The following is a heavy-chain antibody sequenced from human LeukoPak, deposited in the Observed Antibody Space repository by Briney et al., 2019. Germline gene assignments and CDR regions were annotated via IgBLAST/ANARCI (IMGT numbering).Heavy chain of an antibody. J-gene: IGHJ4*02. V-gene: IGHV3-74*01. D-gene: IGHD6-19*01. CDR1: GFTFSSYW. CDR2: FNSDGSST. Sequence: GGPLRLSCAASGFTFSSYWMHWGRQAPGKGLVWVSRFNSDGSSTSYADSVKGRSTISRDNAKTTLYLQMNSLKAEETAVYYCARDLGWANDYWGQGTLVTVSS. CDR3: ARDLGWANDY.